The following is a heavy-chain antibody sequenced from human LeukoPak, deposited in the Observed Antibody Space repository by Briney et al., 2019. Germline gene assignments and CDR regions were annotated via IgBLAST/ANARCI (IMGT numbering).Heavy chain of an antibody. CDR2: ISGSGGST. D-gene: IGHD5-18*01. CDR3: AKGRYSYGNRDAFDI. J-gene: IGHJ3*02. Sequence: GGSLRLSCAASGFTFSSYAMSWVRQAPGKGLEWVSAISGSGGSTYYADSVKGRFTISRDNAKNSLYLQMNSLRAEDMALYYCAKGRYSYGNRDAFDIWGQGTMVTVSS. V-gene: IGHV3-23*01. CDR1: GFTFSSYA.